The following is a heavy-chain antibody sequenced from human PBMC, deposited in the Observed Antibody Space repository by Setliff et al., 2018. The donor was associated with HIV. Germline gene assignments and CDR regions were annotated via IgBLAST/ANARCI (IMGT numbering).Heavy chain of an antibody. CDR2: FDPEDNKI. CDR3: ARDYLHVFDI. Sequence: GASVKVSCKVSGYTVTELSINWVRQAPGKGPEWMGGFDPEDNKIVYAQKFQGRVTTTEDTSTDTAYMELSSLRPEDTAVYYCARDYLHVFDIWGQGTMVTVSS. J-gene: IGHJ3*02. CDR1: GYTVTELS. V-gene: IGHV1-24*01.